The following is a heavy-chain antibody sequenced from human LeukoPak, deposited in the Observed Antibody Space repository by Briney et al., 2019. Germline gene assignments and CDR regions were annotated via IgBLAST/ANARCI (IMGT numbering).Heavy chain of an antibody. D-gene: IGHD1-26*01. V-gene: IGHV3-21*01. CDR3: ARPAWGYSGDVRYYYYYMDV. Sequence: GGSLRLSCAASGFTFSSYSMNWVRQAPGKGLEWVSSISSSSSYIYYADSVKGRFTISRDNAKNSLYLQMNSLRAEDTAVYYCARPAWGYSGDVRYYYYYMDVWGKGTTVTISS. CDR1: GFTFSSYS. J-gene: IGHJ6*03. CDR2: ISSSSSYI.